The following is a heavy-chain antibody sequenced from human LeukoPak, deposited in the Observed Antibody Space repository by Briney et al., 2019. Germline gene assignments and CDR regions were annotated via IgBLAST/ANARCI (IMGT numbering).Heavy chain of an antibody. CDR2: INHSGST. Sequence: ETLSLTCAVYGGSFSGYYWSWIRQPPGKGLEWIGEINHSGSTNYNPSLKSRVTISVDTSKNQFSLKLSSVTAADTAVYYCAADCSSTSCYLPIDCWGQGTLVTVSS. D-gene: IGHD2-2*01. V-gene: IGHV4-34*01. J-gene: IGHJ4*02. CDR1: GGSFSGYY. CDR3: AADCSSTSCYLPIDC.